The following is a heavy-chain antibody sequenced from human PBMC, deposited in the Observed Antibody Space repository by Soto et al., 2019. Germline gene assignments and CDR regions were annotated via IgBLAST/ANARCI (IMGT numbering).Heavy chain of an antibody. CDR1: GYRFTGYY. CDR2: INPNTGDT. V-gene: IGHV1-2*02. Sequence: ASVKVSCKASGYRFTGYYMHWVRQAPGQGLEWMGWINPNTGDTNYAQEFQARVTVTRDTSISTAYMELSRLSSDDTAVYYCARGSGESWFEFDYWGQGTPVTVSS. CDR3: ARGSGESWFEFDY. J-gene: IGHJ4*02. D-gene: IGHD6-19*01.